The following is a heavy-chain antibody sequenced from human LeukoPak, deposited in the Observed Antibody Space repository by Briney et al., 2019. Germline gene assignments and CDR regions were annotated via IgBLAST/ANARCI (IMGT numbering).Heavy chain of an antibody. CDR3: ARDGYSSSLSPIGGFDY. Sequence: SETLSLTCAVYGGSFSGYYWSWIRQPPGKGLEWIGEINHSGSTNYNPSLKSRVTISVDTSKNQFSLKLSSVTAADTAVYYCARDGYSSSLSPIGGFDYWGQGTLVTVSS. V-gene: IGHV4-34*01. CDR2: INHSGST. D-gene: IGHD6-13*01. J-gene: IGHJ4*02. CDR1: GGSFSGYY.